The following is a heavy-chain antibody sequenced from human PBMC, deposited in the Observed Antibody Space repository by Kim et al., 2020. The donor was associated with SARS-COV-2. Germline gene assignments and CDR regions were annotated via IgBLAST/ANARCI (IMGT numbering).Heavy chain of an antibody. J-gene: IGHJ4*02. CDR1: GYSFTNNW. V-gene: IGHV5-51*01. D-gene: IGHD1-26*01. CDR2: IWPGDSDT. CDR3: TRRGDGNYYAFDY. Sequence: GESLKISCKTSGYSFTNNWIGWVRQMPGKGLELMGIIWPGDSDTRYRPSFEGQVTISVDKSIGTTYVQWTSLKASDSAMYYCTRRGDGNYYAFDYWGQGTLVTVSS.